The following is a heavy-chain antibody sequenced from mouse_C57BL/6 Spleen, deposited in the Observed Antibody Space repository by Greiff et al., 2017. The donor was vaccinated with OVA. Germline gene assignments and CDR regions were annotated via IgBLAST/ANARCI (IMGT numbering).Heavy chain of an antibody. CDR1: GFTFSSYA. V-gene: IGHV5-9-1*02. Sequence: EVMLVESGEGLVKPGGSLKLSCAASGFTFSSYAMSWVRQTPEKRLEWVAYISSGGDYIYYADTVKGRFTISRDNARNTLYLQMSSLKSEDTAMYYCTRAPIYYYGSKYYFDYWGQGTTLTVSS. J-gene: IGHJ2*01. CDR3: TRAPIYYYGSKYYFDY. CDR2: ISSGGDYI. D-gene: IGHD1-1*01.